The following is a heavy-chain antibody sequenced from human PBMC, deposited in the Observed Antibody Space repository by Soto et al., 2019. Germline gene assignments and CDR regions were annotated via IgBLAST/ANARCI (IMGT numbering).Heavy chain of an antibody. CDR3: AKAYSSSSRYGMDV. Sequence: PGGSLRLSCAASGFTFSSYAMSWVRQAPGKGLEWVSAISGSGGSTYYADSVKGRFTISRDNSKNTLYLQMNSLRAEDTAVYYCAKAYSSSSRYGMDVWGQGTTVTVSS. J-gene: IGHJ6*02. V-gene: IGHV3-23*01. D-gene: IGHD6-6*01. CDR2: ISGSGGST. CDR1: GFTFSSYA.